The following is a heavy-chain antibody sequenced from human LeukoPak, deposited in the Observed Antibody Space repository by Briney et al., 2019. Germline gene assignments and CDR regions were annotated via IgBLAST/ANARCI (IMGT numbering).Heavy chain of an antibody. CDR2: ISSDGSNK. CDR3: AKDYLSSTWPSPFDY. V-gene: IGHV3-30*18. Sequence: GTSLTLSCAASGFTFSLYGMHWVRQAPGKGLEGVAVISSDGSNKDYADSVKGRFTISRDNSKKMLFLQMNSLRAEDTAVYYCAKDYLSSTWPSPFDYWGQGTLVTVSS. J-gene: IGHJ4*02. D-gene: IGHD6-13*01. CDR1: GFTFSLYG.